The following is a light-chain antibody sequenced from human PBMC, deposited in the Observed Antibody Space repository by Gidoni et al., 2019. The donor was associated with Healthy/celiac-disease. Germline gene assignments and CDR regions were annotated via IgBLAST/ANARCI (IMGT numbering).Light chain of an antibody. V-gene: IGKV1-39*01. CDR3: QQSYSTPPP. CDR1: QSISSY. CDR2: AAS. J-gene: IGKJ4*01. Sequence: DIKITQSHSSLSASVGDRVTITCRASQSISSYVNGYQQKPGKAPKLLIYAASSLQRGVPSRFSGSGSGTDFTLTISIMQPEDFATYYSQQSYSTPPPFGGGTKLEIK.